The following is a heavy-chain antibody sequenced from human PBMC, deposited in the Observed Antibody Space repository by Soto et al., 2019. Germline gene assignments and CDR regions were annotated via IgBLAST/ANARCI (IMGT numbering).Heavy chain of an antibody. J-gene: IGHJ5*02. CDR2: IYYSGST. V-gene: IGHV4-39*01. D-gene: IGHD3-3*01. CDR3: ARTYYDFWSGNNWFDP. CDR1: GGSISSSSYY. Sequence: PSETLSLTCTVSGGSISSSSYYWGWIRQPPGKGLEWIGSIYYSGSTYYNPSLKSRVTISVDTSKNQFSLKLSSVTAADTAVYYCARTYYDFWSGNNWFDPWGQGTLVTVSS.